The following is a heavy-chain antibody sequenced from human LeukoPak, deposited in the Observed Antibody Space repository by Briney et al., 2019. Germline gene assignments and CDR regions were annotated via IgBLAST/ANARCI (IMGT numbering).Heavy chain of an antibody. J-gene: IGHJ6*03. CDR1: GFTFSSYS. CDR2: IRSSSSYI. CDR3: ARDPRYSSGWYVNYMDV. D-gene: IGHD6-19*01. Sequence: GGSLRLSCAASGFTFSSYSMNWVRQAPGKGLEWVSSIRSSSSYIYYADSVKGRFTISRDNAKNSLYLQMNSLRAEDTAVYYCARDPRYSSGWYVNYMDVWGKGTTVTVSS. V-gene: IGHV3-21*01.